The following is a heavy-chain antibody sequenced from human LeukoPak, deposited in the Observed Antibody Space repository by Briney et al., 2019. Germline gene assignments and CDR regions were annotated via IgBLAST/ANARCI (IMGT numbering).Heavy chain of an antibody. Sequence: GGSLRLSCVVSGFSFSSHWMHWVRQAPGKGPVWVSRISPDGTVKDYADSVKGRFTISRDNAKNTLYLQMNNVRAEDTAVFYCVRDRSTFTLFDSWGQGTLVTVSS. J-gene: IGHJ4*02. CDR2: ISPDGTVK. V-gene: IGHV3-74*01. CDR1: GFSFSSHW. D-gene: IGHD2-15*01. CDR3: VRDRSTFTLFDS.